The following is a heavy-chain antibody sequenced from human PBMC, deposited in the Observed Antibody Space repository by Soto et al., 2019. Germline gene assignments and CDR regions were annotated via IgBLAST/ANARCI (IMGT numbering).Heavy chain of an antibody. J-gene: IGHJ4*02. D-gene: IGHD3-3*01. CDR3: AGREHSRARFFTDY. CDR1: GGSISSDSW. CDR2: IYHSGNT. V-gene: IGHV4-4*02. Sequence: PSETLSLSCAVSGGSISSDSWWTWVRQPPGKGLEWIGEIYHSGNTNYNSSLKSRLTILVDKSKNQFSLNLRSVTAADTAIYYCAGREHSRARFFTDYWGQGTLVTVSS.